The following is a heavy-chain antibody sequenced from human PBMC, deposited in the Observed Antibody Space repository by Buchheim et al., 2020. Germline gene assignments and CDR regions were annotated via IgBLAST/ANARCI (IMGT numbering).Heavy chain of an antibody. CDR1: GYTFTGYY. D-gene: IGHD3-22*01. V-gene: IGHV1-2*02. CDR3: ARGTRYYYDSSGYLGP. Sequence: QVQLVQSGAEVKKPGASVKVSCKASGYTFTGYYMHWVRQAPGQGLEWMGWINPNRGGTNYAQKFQGRVTMTRDTYLSTAYMELSRLRSDGTAVYYCARGTRYYYDSSGYLGPWGQGTL. J-gene: IGHJ5*02. CDR2: INPNRGGT.